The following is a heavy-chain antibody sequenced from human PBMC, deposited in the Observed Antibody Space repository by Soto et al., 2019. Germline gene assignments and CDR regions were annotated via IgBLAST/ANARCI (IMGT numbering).Heavy chain of an antibody. V-gene: IGHV1-69*13. Sequence: GASVKVSCKASGGTFSSYAISWVRQAPGQGLEWMGGIIPIFGTANYAQKFQGRVTITADESTSTAYMELSSLRSEDTAVYYCARSRKYVVVPAATDYYYYGMDVWGQGTLVTVSS. CDR2: IIPIFGTA. CDR3: ARSRKYVVVPAATDYYYYGMDV. D-gene: IGHD2-2*01. CDR1: GGTFSSYA. J-gene: IGHJ6*02.